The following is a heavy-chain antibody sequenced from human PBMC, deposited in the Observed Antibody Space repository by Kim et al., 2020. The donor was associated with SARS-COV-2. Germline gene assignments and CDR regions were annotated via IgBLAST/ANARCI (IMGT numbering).Heavy chain of an antibody. Sequence: YAASVKGRFTISRDDSKNTAYLQMNSLKTEDTAVYYCTSRFTMIQGVVAAWGQGTLVTVSS. V-gene: IGHV3-73*01. CDR3: TSRFTMIQGVVAA. D-gene: IGHD3-10*01. J-gene: IGHJ5*02.